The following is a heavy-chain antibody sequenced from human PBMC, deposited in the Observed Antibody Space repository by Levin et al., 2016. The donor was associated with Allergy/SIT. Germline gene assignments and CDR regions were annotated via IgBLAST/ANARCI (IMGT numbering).Heavy chain of an antibody. Sequence: LSLTCAASGSTFSSYAMSWVRQAPGKGLEWVSLISGSGYTIYYADSVKGRFTISRDSSKNTLYLQMNSLRAEDTALYYCAKGLVDIGTMRGMDVWGHGILVTVSS. CDR1: GSTFSSYA. J-gene: IGHJ6*02. V-gene: IGHV3-23*01. CDR3: AKGLVDIGTMRGMDV. CDR2: ISGSGYTI. D-gene: IGHD1-26*01.